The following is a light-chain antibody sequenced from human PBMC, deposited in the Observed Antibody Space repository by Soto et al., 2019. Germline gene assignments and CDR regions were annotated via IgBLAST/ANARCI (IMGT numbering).Light chain of an antibody. Sequence: AIRMTQSPSSFSASTGDRVTITCRASQGFSSYLAWYQQKPGKAPKLLIYAASTLQSGVPSKFSGSGSGTDFNLTISCLQSEDFATYYCQQYYSYPLTVGGGTKVEIK. CDR1: QGFSSY. CDR3: QQYYSYPLT. V-gene: IGKV1-8*01. J-gene: IGKJ4*01. CDR2: AAS.